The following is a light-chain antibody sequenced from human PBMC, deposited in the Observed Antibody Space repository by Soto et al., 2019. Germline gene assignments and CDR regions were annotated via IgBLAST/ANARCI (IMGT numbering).Light chain of an antibody. CDR1: QGITSF. V-gene: IGKV1-9*01. CDR2: TAS. CDR3: QQLNSYPLT. Sequence: DIPLTQSPSFLSASVGDRVSITCRASQGITSFLAWYQQIPGKAPKLLIYTASTLQSGVPPRFSGSGSGTELTLTISSLQPEDFGTYYCQQLNSYPLTFGGGT. J-gene: IGKJ4*01.